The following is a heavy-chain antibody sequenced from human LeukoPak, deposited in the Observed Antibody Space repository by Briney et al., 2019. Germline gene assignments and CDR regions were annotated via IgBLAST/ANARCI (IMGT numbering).Heavy chain of an antibody. CDR3: ARVPYCSSTSCYDSWFDP. D-gene: IGHD2-2*01. Sequence: SGGSLRLSCAASGFTFDGYGMSCVRQAPGKGVEWVSGINWNGGSTGYADSVKGRFTISRDNAKNSLYLQMNSLRAEDTALYCCARVPYCSSTSCYDSWFDPWGQGTLVTVSS. J-gene: IGHJ5*02. CDR1: GFTFDGYG. CDR2: INWNGGST. V-gene: IGHV3-20*04.